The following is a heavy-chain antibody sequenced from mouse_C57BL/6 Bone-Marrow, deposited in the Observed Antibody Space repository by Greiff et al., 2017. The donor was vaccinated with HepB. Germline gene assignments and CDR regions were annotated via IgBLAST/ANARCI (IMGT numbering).Heavy chain of an antibody. J-gene: IGHJ2*01. CDR2: IYPGSGNT. Sequence: QVQLQQSGAELVRPGASVKLSCKASGYTFTDYYINWVKQRPGQGLEWIARIYPGSGNTNYNEKFKGKATLTAEKSSSTAYMQLSSLTSEDSAVYFCARTYYGSPFDYWGQGTTLTVSS. CDR3: ARTYYGSPFDY. V-gene: IGHV1-76*01. D-gene: IGHD1-1*01. CDR1: GYTFTDYY.